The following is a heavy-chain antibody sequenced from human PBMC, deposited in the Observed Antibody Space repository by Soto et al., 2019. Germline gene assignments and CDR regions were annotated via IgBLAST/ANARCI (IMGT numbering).Heavy chain of an antibody. D-gene: IGHD6-19*01. CDR1: GFTFSDHY. Sequence: EVQLVESGGGLVQPEGSLRLSCAASGFTFSDHYMDWVRQAPGKGLEWVGRIKNKANSYTTEYAAPVKGRFIISRDDSNNSVFLQMNRLNTHDTAVYYCTRVRLGSRRSSDYWGQGILVTVSS. CDR3: TRVRLGSRRSSDY. CDR2: IKNKANSYTT. J-gene: IGHJ4*02. V-gene: IGHV3-72*01.